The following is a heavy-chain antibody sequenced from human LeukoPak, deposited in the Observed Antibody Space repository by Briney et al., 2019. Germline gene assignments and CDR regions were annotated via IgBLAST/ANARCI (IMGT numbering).Heavy chain of an antibody. CDR2: IWYDGSNK. CDR3: ARENTAMAFDY. V-gene: IGHV3-33*07. CDR1: GFIFSKVW. D-gene: IGHD5-18*01. J-gene: IGHJ4*02. Sequence: PGGSLRLSCAASGFIFSKVWMNWVRQAPGKGLEWVAVIWYDGSNKYYADSVKGRFTISRDNSKNTLYLQMNSLRAEDTAVYYCARENTAMAFDYWGQGTLVTVSS.